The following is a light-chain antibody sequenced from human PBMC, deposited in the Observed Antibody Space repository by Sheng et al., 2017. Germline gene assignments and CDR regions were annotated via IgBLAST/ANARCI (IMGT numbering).Light chain of an antibody. CDR1: QSVSSGY. J-gene: IGKJ1*01. Sequence: EIVLTQSPGTLPLSPGERATLSCRASQSVSSGYLAWYQQKPGQAPRLLIFGASSRATDIPDRFSGSGSGTDFTLSISRLEPEDFAVYYCQQYDTSPQTFGQGTKLEIK. CDR2: GAS. CDR3: QQYDTSPQT. V-gene: IGKV3-20*01.